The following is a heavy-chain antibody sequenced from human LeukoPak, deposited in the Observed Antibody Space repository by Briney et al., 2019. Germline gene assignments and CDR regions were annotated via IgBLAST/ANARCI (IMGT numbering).Heavy chain of an antibody. D-gene: IGHD3-9*01. V-gene: IGHV1-18*04. Sequence: ASVKVSRKASGYTFTGYYMHWVRQAPGQGLEWMGWISADNGNTYYTQNFQGRVSMTTDTSTSTAYMEVRSLRSDDTAVFYCARVDILTGYYFFDSWGQGTLVTVSS. J-gene: IGHJ4*02. CDR2: ISADNGNT. CDR3: ARVDILTGYYFFDS. CDR1: GYTFTGYY.